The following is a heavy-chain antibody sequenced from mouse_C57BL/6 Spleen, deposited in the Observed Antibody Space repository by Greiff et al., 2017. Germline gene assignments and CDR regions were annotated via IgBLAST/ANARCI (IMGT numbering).Heavy chain of an antibody. J-gene: IGHJ1*03. CDR3: ARASITTVPDWYFDV. D-gene: IGHD1-1*01. Sequence: EVQLQQSGPELVKPGASVKISCKASGYTFTDYYMNWVKQSHGKSLEWIGDINPNNGGTSYNQKFKGKATLTVDKSSSTAYMELRSLTSEDSAVYYCARASITTVPDWYFDVWGTGTTVTVSS. V-gene: IGHV1-26*01. CDR2: INPNNGGT. CDR1: GYTFTDYY.